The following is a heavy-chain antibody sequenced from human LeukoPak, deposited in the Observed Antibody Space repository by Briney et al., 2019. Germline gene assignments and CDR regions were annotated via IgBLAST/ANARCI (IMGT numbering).Heavy chain of an antibody. Sequence: PGGSLRLSCAASGFTFSIYTMNWVRQAPGKGLEWVSSISSSSSNIYYADSVKGRFTISRDNAKNSLYLQMNSLRAEDTAVYYCARDYDSSGFYDYWGQGTLVTVSS. V-gene: IGHV3-21*01. D-gene: IGHD3-22*01. CDR3: ARDYDSSGFYDY. J-gene: IGHJ4*02. CDR1: GFTFSIYT. CDR2: ISSSSSNI.